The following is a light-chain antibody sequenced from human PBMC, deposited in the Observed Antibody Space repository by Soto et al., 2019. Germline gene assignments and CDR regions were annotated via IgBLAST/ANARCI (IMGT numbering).Light chain of an antibody. Sequence: QSVLTQPPSVSGAPGQRVTISCTGSSSNIGADYDVHWYQQLPGTAPKLLIYGNSNRPSGVPDQFSGSKSGTSASLTISGLQAEDEADYHCCAYAGSHTLVFGGGTQLTVL. CDR2: GNS. V-gene: IGLV1-40*01. CDR3: CAYAGSHTLV. J-gene: IGLJ3*02. CDR1: SSNIGADYD.